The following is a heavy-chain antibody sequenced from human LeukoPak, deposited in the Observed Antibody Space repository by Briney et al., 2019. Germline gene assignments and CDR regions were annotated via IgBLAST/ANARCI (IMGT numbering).Heavy chain of an antibody. CDR3: ATDYRFGEGNWFDP. Sequence: ASVKVSRKVSGYTLTELSMHWVRQAPGKGLEWMGGLDPEDGETIYAQKFQGRVTMTEDTSTDTAYMELSSLRSEDTAVYYCATDYRFGEGNWFDPWGQGTLVTVSS. D-gene: IGHD3-10*01. V-gene: IGHV1-24*01. CDR2: LDPEDGET. CDR1: GYTLTELS. J-gene: IGHJ5*02.